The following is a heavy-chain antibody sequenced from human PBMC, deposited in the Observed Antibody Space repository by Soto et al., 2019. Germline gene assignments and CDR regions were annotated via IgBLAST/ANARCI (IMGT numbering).Heavy chain of an antibody. V-gene: IGHV3-48*01. CDR1: GFSFSSYS. J-gene: IGHJ4*02. CDR3: TRDPHALDY. D-gene: IGHD2-8*01. CDR2: IKSGGSPT. Sequence: GGSLRLSCAASGFSFSSYSMNWVRQAPGKGLEWISYIKSGGSPTHYADSVRGRFTISRDNARNSLYLQMNNLRVEDTAVYYCTRDPHALDYWGQGTLVTVSS.